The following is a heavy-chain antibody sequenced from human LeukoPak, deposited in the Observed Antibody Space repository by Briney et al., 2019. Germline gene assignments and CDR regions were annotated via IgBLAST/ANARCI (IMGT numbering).Heavy chain of an antibody. J-gene: IGHJ3*02. CDR3: ARTVAGLPLDAFDI. Sequence: GGSLRLSCAASGFTFSSYEMNWVRQAPGKGLEWVSFISISGSTIYYADSVKGRFTISRDNAKNSLYLQMNSLRAEHTAVYYCARTVAGLPLDAFDIWGQGTMVTVSS. V-gene: IGHV3-48*03. CDR1: GFTFSSYE. D-gene: IGHD6-19*01. CDR2: ISISGSTI.